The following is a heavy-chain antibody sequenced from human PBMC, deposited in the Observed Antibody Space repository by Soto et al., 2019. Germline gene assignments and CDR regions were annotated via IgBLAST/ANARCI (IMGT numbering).Heavy chain of an antibody. CDR1: GGTFSTYA. Sequence: QVQLVQSGAEVKKPESSVKVSCKAPGGTFSTYAISWFRQAPGQGLEWMGGIIPMFGTANYAQSFQDRVTITADESTNTVYMELSSLRSEDTAVYFCASGIQLWLRRINNGYSGWGQGTLVTVSS. V-gene: IGHV1-69*12. D-gene: IGHD5-18*01. J-gene: IGHJ4*02. CDR3: ASGIQLWLRRINNGYSG. CDR2: IIPMFGTA.